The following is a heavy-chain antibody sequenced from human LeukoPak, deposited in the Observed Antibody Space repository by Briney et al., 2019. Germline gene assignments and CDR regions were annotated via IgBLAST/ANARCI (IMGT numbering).Heavy chain of an antibody. CDR2: ISGSGGST. CDR3: ARRRHPYYYDSSGPFFY. CDR1: GFTFSSYG. J-gene: IGHJ4*02. V-gene: IGHV3-23*01. D-gene: IGHD3-22*01. Sequence: GGSLRLSCAASGFTFSSYGMSWVRQAPGKGLEWVSAISGSGGSTYYADSVKGRFTISRDNSKNRLYLQMNSLRGEDTAVYYCARRRHPYYYDSSGPFFYWGQGTLVTVSS.